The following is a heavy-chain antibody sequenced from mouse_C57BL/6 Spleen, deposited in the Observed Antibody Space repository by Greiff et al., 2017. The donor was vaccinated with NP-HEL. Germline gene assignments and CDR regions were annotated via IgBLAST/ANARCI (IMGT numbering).Heavy chain of an antibody. CDR2: ISSGSSTI. CDR1: GFTFSDYG. Sequence: DVMLVESGGGLVKPGGSLKLSCAASGFTFSDYGMHWVRQAPEKGLEWVAYISSGSSTIYYADTVKGRITISRDNSKNTLFLQMTSLRSEDTAMYYCARPSTMYYFDYWGQGTTLTVSS. J-gene: IGHJ2*01. CDR3: ARPSTMYYFDY. V-gene: IGHV5-17*01. D-gene: IGHD2-1*01.